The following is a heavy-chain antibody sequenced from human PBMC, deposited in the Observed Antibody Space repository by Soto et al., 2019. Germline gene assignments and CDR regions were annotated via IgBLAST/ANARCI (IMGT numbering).Heavy chain of an antibody. J-gene: IGHJ4*02. CDR2: VRQDGSQK. V-gene: IGHV3-7*01. Sequence: GGSLRLSCAASGFPFSSYWMSWVRPAPGKGLEWVANVRQDGSQKYLVDSVKGRFTISRDNAKNSLYLQMSSLRAEDTAVYYCARASGYSGYDVFDYWGQGALVTVSS. D-gene: IGHD5-12*01. CDR3: ARASGYSGYDVFDY. CDR1: GFPFSSYW.